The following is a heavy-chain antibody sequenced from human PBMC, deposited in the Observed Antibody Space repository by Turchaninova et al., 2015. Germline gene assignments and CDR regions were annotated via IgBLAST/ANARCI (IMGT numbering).Heavy chain of an antibody. Sequence: QVQLQESGPGLVKPSETLPLPCAVPGYSLTSGYFWGWIRQPPGKGREGIGSIYHSGSSYYTPSLRSRVTISVDTSKNQFSLRLTSVTAADTAVYFCARRNDYGDYIDYWGQGTLVTVSS. D-gene: IGHD4-17*01. CDR1: GYSLTSGYF. V-gene: IGHV4-38-2*01. CDR3: ARRNDYGDYIDY. CDR2: IYHSGSS. J-gene: IGHJ4*02.